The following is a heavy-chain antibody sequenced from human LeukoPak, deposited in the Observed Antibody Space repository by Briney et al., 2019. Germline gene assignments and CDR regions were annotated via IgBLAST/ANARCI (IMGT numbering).Heavy chain of an antibody. D-gene: IGHD5-18*01. CDR3: AASPGSAMVPGFVYYYYYMDV. J-gene: IGHJ6*03. Sequence: SVKVSCKASGFTFTRSALQWVRQARGQRLEWIGWIVVGSGNTNYAQKFQERVTITRDMSTSTAYMELSSLRSEDTAVYYCAASPGSAMVPGFVYYYYYMDVWGKGTTVTVSS. CDR1: GFTFTRSA. V-gene: IGHV1-58*01. CDR2: IVVGSGNT.